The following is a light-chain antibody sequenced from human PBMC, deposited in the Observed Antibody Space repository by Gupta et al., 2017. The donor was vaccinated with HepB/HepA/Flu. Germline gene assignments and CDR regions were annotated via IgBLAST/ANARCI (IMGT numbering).Light chain of an antibody. CDR1: QTISKY. CDR3: QQTYSAPCR. V-gene: IGKV1-39*01. Sequence: DIKMTQSPSSLSASIGDRVTITCRASQTISKYLNWYQQKPGKAPKLLIYTASSLQSGVPSRFSGSGSGTDFTLTIGSLQPEDIATYYCQQTYSAPCRFGQGTKLEIE. CDR2: TAS. J-gene: IGKJ2*04.